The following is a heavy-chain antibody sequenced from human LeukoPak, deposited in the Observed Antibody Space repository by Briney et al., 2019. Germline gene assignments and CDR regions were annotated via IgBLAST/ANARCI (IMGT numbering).Heavy chain of an antibody. D-gene: IGHD3-10*01. CDR3: ARDSAACRGCAFDL. J-gene: IGHJ3*01. CDR2: INQDGGEK. V-gene: IGHV3-7*01. Sequence: GGSLRLSCAASGFTFTTYYMSWVRQAPGKGLEWVANINQDGGEKNYVDSVKDRFTISRDNAKNSLFLQMNSLRAEDTAVYYCARDSAACRGCAFDLWGQGTVVTVSS. CDR1: GFTFTTYY.